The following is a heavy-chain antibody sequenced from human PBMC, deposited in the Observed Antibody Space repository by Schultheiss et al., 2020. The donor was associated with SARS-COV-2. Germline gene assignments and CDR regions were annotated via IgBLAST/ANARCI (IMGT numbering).Heavy chain of an antibody. D-gene: IGHD6-19*01. Sequence: GESLKISCAASGFTFSSYAMSWVRQAPGKGLEWVSAISGSGGSTYYADSVKGRFTISRDNSKNTLYLQMNSLRAEDTAVYHCAKAGWLVHSNFDYWGQGTLVTVSS. CDR3: AKAGWLVHSNFDY. J-gene: IGHJ4*02. V-gene: IGHV3-23*01. CDR1: GFTFSSYA. CDR2: ISGSGGST.